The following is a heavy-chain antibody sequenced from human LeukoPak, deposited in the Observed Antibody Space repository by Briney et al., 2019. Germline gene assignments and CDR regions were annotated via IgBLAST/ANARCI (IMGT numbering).Heavy chain of an antibody. Sequence: SETLSLTCTVSGYSISSGYYWGWIRQPPGKGLEWIGSIYHSGSTYYNPSLKSRVTISVDTSKNQFSLKLSSVTAADTAVYYCARVNGDYGLRYNWFDPWGQGTLVTVSS. J-gene: IGHJ5*02. D-gene: IGHD4-17*01. CDR3: ARVNGDYGLRYNWFDP. V-gene: IGHV4-38-2*02. CDR2: IYHSGST. CDR1: GYSISSGYY.